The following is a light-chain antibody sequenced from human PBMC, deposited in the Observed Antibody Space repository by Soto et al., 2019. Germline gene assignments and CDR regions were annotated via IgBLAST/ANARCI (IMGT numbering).Light chain of an antibody. J-gene: IGKJ2*01. Sequence: DIVMTQSPDSLAVPLGERATINCKSSQSLLYSSDNKNYLAWYQQKAGQPPRLLIYWASTRDSGVPDRFTGSGSGTDFTLTISGLQAEDVAIYYCQQYYSIRPLTFGQGTKLEIK. CDR2: WAS. V-gene: IGKV4-1*01. CDR3: QQYYSIRPLT. CDR1: QSLLYSSDNKNY.